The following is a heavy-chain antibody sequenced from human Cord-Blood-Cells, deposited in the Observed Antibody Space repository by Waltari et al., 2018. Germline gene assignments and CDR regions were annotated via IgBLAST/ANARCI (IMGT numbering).Heavy chain of an antibody. V-gene: IGHV4-38-2*01. Sequence: QVQLQESGPGLVKPSETLSLTCAVSGYSISSGYYWGWFRQPPGKGLEWIGSIYHSGSTYSNPSLKSRVTISVDTSKNQFSLKLSSVTAADTAVYYCARETVTDYYYYGMDVWGQGTTVTVSS. D-gene: IGHD4-17*01. CDR1: GYSISSGYY. CDR2: IYHSGST. CDR3: ARETVTDYYYYGMDV. J-gene: IGHJ6*02.